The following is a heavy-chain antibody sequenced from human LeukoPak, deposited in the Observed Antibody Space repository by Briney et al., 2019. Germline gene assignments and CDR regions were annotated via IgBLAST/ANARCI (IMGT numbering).Heavy chain of an antibody. V-gene: IGHV4-39*07. J-gene: IGHJ3*02. Sequence: PSETLSLTCTVSGDSISSSFYYWDWIRLPPGKGLEWIGGIYSSGTIYYNPSLKSRVTMSVDTSRNQFSLKLSSVTAADTAVYYCARGPVVAGAFDIWGQGTMVTVSS. CDR1: GDSISSSFYY. D-gene: IGHD4-23*01. CDR2: IYSSGTI. CDR3: ARGPVVAGAFDI.